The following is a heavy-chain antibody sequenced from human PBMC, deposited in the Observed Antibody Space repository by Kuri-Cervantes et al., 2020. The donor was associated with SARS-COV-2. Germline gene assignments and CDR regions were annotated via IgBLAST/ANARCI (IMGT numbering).Heavy chain of an antibody. V-gene: IGHV3-43*01. J-gene: IGHJ2*01. CDR1: GFTFDDYT. CDR3: AKPTVTTNWYFDL. D-gene: IGHD4-17*01. CDR2: ISWDGGST. Sequence: GESLKISCAASGFTFDDYTMHWVRQAPGKGLEWVSLISWDGGSTYYADSVKGRFTISRDNSKNSLYLQMDSLRTEDTALYYCAKPTVTTNWYFDLWGRGTLVTVSS.